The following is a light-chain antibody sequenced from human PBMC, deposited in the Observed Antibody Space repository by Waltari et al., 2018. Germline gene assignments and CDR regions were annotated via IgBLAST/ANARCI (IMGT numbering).Light chain of an antibody. J-gene: IGLJ2*01. V-gene: IGLV1-51*02. CDR1: SSNVGQNF. CDR2: ENN. Sequence: QSVLTQPPSVSAAPGQKVIISCSGSSSNVGQNFVSWYQQLPRTAPQLLIYENNRRPSGMPDRFSGSKSGTSATLDITGLQTGDEADYYCETWDSSLSAVVFGGGTKLTVL. CDR3: ETWDSSLSAVV.